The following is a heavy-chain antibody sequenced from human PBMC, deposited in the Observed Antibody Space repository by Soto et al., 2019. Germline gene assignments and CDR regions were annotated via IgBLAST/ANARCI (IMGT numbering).Heavy chain of an antibody. CDR3: ARTNAVVTPLSWDF. Sequence: ASVKVSCKASGYSFTDYHIHWVRQAPGQGLEWLGRINPKSGGTSTAQKFQGWVTMTRDRSISTVYMELTRLRSDDTAVYFCARTNAVVTPLSWDFWGQGTQVTVSS. CDR2: INPKSGGT. D-gene: IGHD4-4*01. V-gene: IGHV1-2*04. CDR1: GYSFTDYH. J-gene: IGHJ4*02.